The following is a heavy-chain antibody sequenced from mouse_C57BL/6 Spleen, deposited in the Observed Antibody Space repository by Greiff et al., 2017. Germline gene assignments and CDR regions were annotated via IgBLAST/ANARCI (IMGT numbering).Heavy chain of an antibody. V-gene: IGHV1-61*01. Sequence: QVHVKQPGAELVRPGSSVKLSCKASGYTFTSYWMDWVKQRPGQGLEWIGNIYPSDNETHYNQKFKDKATLTVDKSSSTAYMQLSSLTSEDSAVYSCARVPGSSPHWYFDVWGTGTTVTVSS. D-gene: IGHD1-1*01. CDR2: IYPSDNET. J-gene: IGHJ1*03. CDR3: ARVPGSSPHWYFDV. CDR1: GYTFTSYW.